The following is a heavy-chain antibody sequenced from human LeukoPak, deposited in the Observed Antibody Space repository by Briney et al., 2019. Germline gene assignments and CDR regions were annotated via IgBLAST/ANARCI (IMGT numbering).Heavy chain of an antibody. J-gene: IGHJ3*02. CDR1: GGSISSSSYY. D-gene: IGHD2-2*02. CDR3: AGHGRVGCSSTSCYTGDAFDI. CDR2: IYYSGST. Sequence: PSETLSLTCTVSGGSISSSSYYWGWIRQPPGKGLEWIGSIYYSGSTYYNPSLKSRVTISVDTSKNQFSLKLSSVTAADTAVYYCAGHGRVGCSSTSCYTGDAFDIWGQGTMVTVSS. V-gene: IGHV4-39*01.